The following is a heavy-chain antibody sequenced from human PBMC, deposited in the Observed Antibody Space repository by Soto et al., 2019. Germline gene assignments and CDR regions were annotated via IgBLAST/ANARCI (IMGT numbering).Heavy chain of an antibody. D-gene: IGHD2-21*02. J-gene: IGHJ4*02. CDR3: TRDGVGGDRSYY. V-gene: IGHV3-48*02. CDR2: ISSNSRTK. CDR1: GFDFNYYN. Sequence: EVHLVESGGGLVQPGGSLRLSCEASGFDFNYYNMHWVRQAPGRGLEWLSYISSNSRTKYYADSVRGRFTISRDNDKKSRYLQRYSLRDEDTAVYYCTRDGVGGDRSYYWGQGTLVTFSS.